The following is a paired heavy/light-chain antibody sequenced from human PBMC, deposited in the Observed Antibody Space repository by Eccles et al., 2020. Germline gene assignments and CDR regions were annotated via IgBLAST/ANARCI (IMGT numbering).Light chain of an antibody. CDR1: QGISNY. V-gene: IGKV1-27*01. CDR3: QKYNSAPLT. Sequence: DIQMTQSPSSLSASVGDRVTITCRASQGISNYLAWYQQKPGKVPKLLIYAASTLQSGVPSRFSGSGSGTDFTLTISSLQPEDVATYYCQKYNSAPLTFGPGTKVDIK. CDR2: AAS. J-gene: IGKJ3*01.
Heavy chain of an antibody. J-gene: IGHJ6*03. Sequence: QVQLQQSGPGLVKPSQTLSLTCAISGDSVSSNSAAWNWIRQSPSRGLEWLGRTYYRSKWYNDYAVSVKSRITINPDTSKNQFSLQLNSVTPEDTAVYYCARGIAARLAYYYYYMDVWGKGTTVTVSS. V-gene: IGHV6-1*01. D-gene: IGHD6-6*01. CDR2: TYYRSKWYN. CDR3: ARGIAARLAYYYYYMDV. CDR1: GDSVSSNSAA.